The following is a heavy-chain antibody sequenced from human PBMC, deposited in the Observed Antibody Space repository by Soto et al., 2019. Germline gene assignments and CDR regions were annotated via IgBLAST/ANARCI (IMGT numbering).Heavy chain of an antibody. J-gene: IGHJ4*02. V-gene: IGHV4-59*01. CDR2: IYYSGST. CDR3: ARVSITGIDY. Sequence: PSETLSLTCTVSGGSISSYYWSWIRQPPGKGLEWIGYIYYSGSTDYNPSLKSRVTISVDTSKNQFSLKLSSVTAADTAVYYCARVSITGIDYWGQGTLVTVSS. D-gene: IGHD1-20*01. CDR1: GGSISSYY.